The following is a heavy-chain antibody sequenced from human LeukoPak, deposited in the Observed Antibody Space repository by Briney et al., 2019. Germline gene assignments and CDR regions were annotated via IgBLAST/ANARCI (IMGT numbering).Heavy chain of an antibody. CDR2: INHSGST. D-gene: IGHD3-10*01. CDR1: GGSFSSYY. J-gene: IGHJ5*02. CDR3: AREYYYGSGSYYNLFDP. V-gene: IGHV4-34*01. Sequence: SETLSLTCAVSGGSFSSYYWSWIRQPPGKGLEWIGEINHSGSTNYNPSLKSRVTISADTSKNQFSLKLSSVTAADTAVYYCAREYYYGSGSYYNLFDPWGQGTLVTVSS.